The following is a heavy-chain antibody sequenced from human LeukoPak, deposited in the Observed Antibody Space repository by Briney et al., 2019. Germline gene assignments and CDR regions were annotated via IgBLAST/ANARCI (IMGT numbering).Heavy chain of an antibody. Sequence: GGSLRLSCAASGFTFIIYSMNWVRQAPGKGLEWLSSITSSSNYIYYADSVKGRFTISRDNVQNSLYLQMNSLRAEDTAMYYCARDRGYFDNWGQGTLVTVSS. CDR1: GFTFIIYS. CDR3: ARDRGYFDN. J-gene: IGHJ4*02. CDR2: ITSSSNYI. V-gene: IGHV3-21*01.